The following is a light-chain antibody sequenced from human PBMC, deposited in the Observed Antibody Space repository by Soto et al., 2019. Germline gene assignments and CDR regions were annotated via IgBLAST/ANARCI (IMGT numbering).Light chain of an antibody. J-gene: IGLJ1*01. V-gene: IGLV1-40*01. CDR1: SSNIGAGYD. CDR2: VNS. Sequence: QSVLTQPPSVSGAPGQRVTISCTGSSSNIGAGYDVHWYQQLPGTAPKLLIYVNSNRPSGVPDRFSGSNSGTSASLAITGLQAEDEADYYCQSYDNSLSGYVFGTGTKLTVL. CDR3: QSYDNSLSGYV.